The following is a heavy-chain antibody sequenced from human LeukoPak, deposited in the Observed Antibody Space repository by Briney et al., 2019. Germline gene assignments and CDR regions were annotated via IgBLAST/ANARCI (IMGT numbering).Heavy chain of an antibody. CDR2: FDPEDGET. V-gene: IGHV1-24*01. CDR3: ATAPLKYCSGGSCADYFDC. J-gene: IGHJ4*02. Sequence: ASVKVSCKVSGYTLTELSMHWVRQAPGKGLEWMGGFDPEDGETIYAQKFQGRVTMTEDTSTDTAYMELSSLRSEDTAVYYCATAPLKYCSGGSCADYFDCWGQGTLVTVSS. D-gene: IGHD2-15*01. CDR1: GYTLTELS.